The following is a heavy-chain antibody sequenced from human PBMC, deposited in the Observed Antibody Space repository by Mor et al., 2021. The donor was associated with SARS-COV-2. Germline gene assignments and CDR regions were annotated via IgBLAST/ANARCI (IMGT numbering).Heavy chain of an antibody. J-gene: IGHJ4*02. D-gene: IGHD2-15*01. Sequence: RSRPNNYATGYAVSVKGRFTISRDDSKNTAYLQMNNLKTEDTAVYYCVRRNSDSSGPYYFDYWGQGTLVTVSS. V-gene: IGHV3-73*01. CDR2: RSRPNNYAT. CDR3: VRRNSDSSGPYYFDY.